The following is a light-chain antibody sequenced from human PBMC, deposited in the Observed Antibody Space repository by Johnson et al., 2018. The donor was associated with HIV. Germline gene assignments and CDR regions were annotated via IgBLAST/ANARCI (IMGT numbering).Light chain of an antibody. J-gene: IGLJ1*01. Sequence: QSMLTQPPSVSAAPGQRFTISCSGSSSNIGNNYVSWYQQLPGTAPKLLIYENNKRPSGIPDRFSGSKSGTSATLGITGLQTGDEADYYCGTWDNSLSTGGVFGTGTKVTVL. CDR1: SSNIGNNY. V-gene: IGLV1-51*02. CDR3: GTWDNSLSTGGV. CDR2: ENN.